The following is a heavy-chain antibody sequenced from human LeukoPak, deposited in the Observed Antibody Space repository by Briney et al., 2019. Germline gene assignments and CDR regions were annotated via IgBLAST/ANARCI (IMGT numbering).Heavy chain of an antibody. CDR3: ARIPNAVTTERLLYYYYYMDV. Sequence: PGGSLRLSCAASGFTFSSYWMSWVRQAPGKGLEWVANIKQDGSDKDYVDSVKGRFTISRDNAKNSLYLQMNSLRAEDTAVYYCARIPNAVTTERLLYYYYYMDVWGKGTTVTVSS. CDR2: IKQDGSDK. V-gene: IGHV3-7*01. J-gene: IGHJ6*03. D-gene: IGHD4-11*01. CDR1: GFTFSSYW.